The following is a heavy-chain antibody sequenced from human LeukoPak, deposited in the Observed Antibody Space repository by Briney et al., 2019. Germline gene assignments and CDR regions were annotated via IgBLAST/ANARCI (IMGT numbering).Heavy chain of an antibody. J-gene: IGHJ2*01. CDR3: ARGESSGWGPLELLYFDL. CDR2: FDPEDGET. V-gene: IGHV1-24*01. Sequence: ASVKVSCKVSGYTLAELSMHWVRQAPGKGLEWMGGFDPEDGETIYAQKFQGRVTMTEDTSTDTAYMELSSLRSEDTAVYYCARGESSGWGPLELLYFDLWGSATLATVYS. CDR1: GYTLAELS. D-gene: IGHD6-19*01.